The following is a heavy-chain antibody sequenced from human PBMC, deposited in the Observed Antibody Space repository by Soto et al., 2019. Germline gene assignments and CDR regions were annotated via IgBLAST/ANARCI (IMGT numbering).Heavy chain of an antibody. CDR3: VRHTVTETHFDY. Sequence: QLQLQESGPGLVKPSETLSLTCTVSGGSISSSSYYWGWIRQPPGKGLEWIGSIYYSGSNYYNPSPQSRVTIAVDTAKNQFSLKLRSVTAADTAVYYCVRHTVTETHFDYWGQGSLVTVSS. D-gene: IGHD4-17*01. CDR1: GGSISSSSYY. CDR2: IYYSGSN. V-gene: IGHV4-39*01. J-gene: IGHJ4*02.